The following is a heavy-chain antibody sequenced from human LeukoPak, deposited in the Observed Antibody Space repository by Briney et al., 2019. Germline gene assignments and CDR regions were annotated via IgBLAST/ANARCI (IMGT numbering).Heavy chain of an antibody. J-gene: IGHJ4*02. V-gene: IGHV3-43*02. CDR3: AIGITIFGAWDY. Sequence: PGGSLRLSCAASGFTFDDYAMHWVRQAPGKGLEWVSLISGDGGSTYYADSVKGRFTISRDNSKNSLYLQMNSLRTEDTALYYCAIGITIFGAWDYWGQGTLVTVSS. D-gene: IGHD3-3*01. CDR2: ISGDGGST. CDR1: GFTFDDYA.